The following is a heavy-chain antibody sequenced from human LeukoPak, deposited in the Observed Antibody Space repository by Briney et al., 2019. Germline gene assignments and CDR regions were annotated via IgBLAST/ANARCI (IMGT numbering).Heavy chain of an antibody. CDR1: GFRFRGYG. V-gene: IGHV3-64*02. Sequence: GGSLRLSCAASGFRFRGYGMHWVRQAPGKGLEYVSAISADGGTTYYADSVKDRFIISRDNAKNTLYLQMGSLRNEDMAVYYCARGRGGPPFDYWGQGTLVIVSS. CDR2: ISADGGTT. J-gene: IGHJ4*02. CDR3: ARGRGGPPFDY.